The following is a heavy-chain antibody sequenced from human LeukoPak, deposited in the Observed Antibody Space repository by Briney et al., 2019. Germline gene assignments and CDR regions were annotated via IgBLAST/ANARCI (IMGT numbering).Heavy chain of an antibody. V-gene: IGHV1-2*02. CDR1: GYTFTGYY. Sequence: ASVKVSCKASGYTFTGYYMHWVRQAPGQGPEWMGWINPNSGGTNYAQKFQGRVTMTRDTSISTAYMELSRLRSDDTAVYYCARRKGDYGGNPIDYWGQGTLVTVSS. D-gene: IGHD4-23*01. CDR2: INPNSGGT. J-gene: IGHJ4*02. CDR3: ARRKGDYGGNPIDY.